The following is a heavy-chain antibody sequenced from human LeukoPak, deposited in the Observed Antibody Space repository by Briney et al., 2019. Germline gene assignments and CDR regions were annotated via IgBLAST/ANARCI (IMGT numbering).Heavy chain of an antibody. CDR2: ISSSGSTI. Sequence: GGSLRLSCAASGFTFSSYEKNWVRQAPGKGLEWVSYISSSGSTIYYADSVKGRFTISRDNAKNSLYLQMNSLRAEDTAVYYCARDDYYDSSGSDYWGQGTLVTVSS. V-gene: IGHV3-48*03. CDR3: ARDDYYDSSGSDY. CDR1: GFTFSSYE. D-gene: IGHD3-22*01. J-gene: IGHJ4*02.